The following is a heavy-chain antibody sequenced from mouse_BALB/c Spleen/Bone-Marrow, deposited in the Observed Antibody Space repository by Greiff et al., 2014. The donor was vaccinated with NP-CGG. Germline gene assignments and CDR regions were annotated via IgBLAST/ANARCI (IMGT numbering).Heavy chain of an antibody. CDR3: AYYRYDVNY. J-gene: IGHJ2*01. V-gene: IGHV1S41*01. Sequence: DLVKPGASVKLSCKASGYTFTSYWINWIKQRPGQGLEWIGRIAPGSGSTYYNEMFKGKAILTVDTSSSTAYIQLSSLSSEDSAVYFCAYYRYDVNYWGQATTLTVSS. CDR1: GYTFTSYW. CDR2: IAPGSGST. D-gene: IGHD2-14*01.